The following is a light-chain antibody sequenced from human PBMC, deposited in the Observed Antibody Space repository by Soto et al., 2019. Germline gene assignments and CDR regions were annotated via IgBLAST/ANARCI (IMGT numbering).Light chain of an antibody. CDR3: QQYSSWPLT. CDR1: QSVRSSY. J-gene: IGKJ4*01. CDR2: GAS. Sequence: EIVMTQSPATLSVSPGERATLSCRASQSVRSSYLSWYQQKPGQAPRLLIYGASTRATGIPARFSGSGSGTEFTLTISSLQSEDFEVYYCQQYSSWPLTFGGGTKVEIK. V-gene: IGKV3-15*01.